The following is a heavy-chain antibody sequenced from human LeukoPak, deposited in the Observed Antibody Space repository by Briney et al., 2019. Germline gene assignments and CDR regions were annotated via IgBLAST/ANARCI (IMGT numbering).Heavy chain of an antibody. CDR1: GGSFSGYY. V-gene: IGHV4-34*01. J-gene: IGHJ4*02. Sequence: SETLSLTCAVYGGSFSGYYWSWIRQPPGKGLEWIGEINHSGSTNYNPSLKSRVTISVDTSKNQFSLKLSSVTAADTAVYYCARHSGPLYSGYSPSYFDYWGQGTLVTVSS. CDR2: INHSGST. CDR3: ARHSGPLYSGYSPSYFDY. D-gene: IGHD5-12*01.